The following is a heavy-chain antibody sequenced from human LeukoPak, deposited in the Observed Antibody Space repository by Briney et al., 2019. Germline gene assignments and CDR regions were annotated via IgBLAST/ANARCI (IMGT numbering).Heavy chain of an antibody. V-gene: IGHV3-74*01. CDR3: AKEGGMAVAGTIPFDS. J-gene: IGHJ4*02. CDR2: INSDGTNT. Sequence: GGSLRLSCAASEFTFSTYCMLWVRQAPGKGLVWVSRINSDGTNTDYANSVKGRFTISRDNPKSTLFLQLSSLRAGDTAVYYCAKEGGMAVAGTIPFDSWGQGTLVTVSS. CDR1: EFTFSTYC. D-gene: IGHD6-19*01.